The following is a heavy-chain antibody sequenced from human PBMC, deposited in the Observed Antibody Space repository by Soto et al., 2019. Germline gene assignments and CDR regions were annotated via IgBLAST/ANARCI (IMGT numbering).Heavy chain of an antibody. CDR1: GDTFSSYA. CDR2: IIPMFGTA. D-gene: IGHD3-22*01. J-gene: IGHJ4*02. V-gene: IGHV1-69*01. CDR3: ARVGPAHYYDSSGYYSPLDY. Sequence: QVQLVQSGAEVQKPGSSVKVSCKASGDTFSSYAINWVRQAPGQGLEWMGGIIPMFGTANYAQKFKGRVTITAGESTSMLYMELSSLRSEDTAVYYCARVGPAHYYDSSGYYSPLDYWGQGTLVTVSS.